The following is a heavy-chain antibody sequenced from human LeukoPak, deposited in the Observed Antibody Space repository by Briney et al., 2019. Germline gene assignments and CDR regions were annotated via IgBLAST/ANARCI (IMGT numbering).Heavy chain of an antibody. D-gene: IGHD3-10*01. Sequence: SETLSLTRAVYGGSFSGYYWSWIRQPPGKGLEWTGEINHSGSTNYNPSLKSRVTISVDTSKNQFSLKLSSVTAADTAVYYCARDRYYGSGSYYNPRRGYFDYWGQGTLVTVSS. J-gene: IGHJ4*02. V-gene: IGHV4-34*01. CDR3: ARDRYYGSGSYYNPRRGYFDY. CDR1: GGSFSGYY. CDR2: INHSGST.